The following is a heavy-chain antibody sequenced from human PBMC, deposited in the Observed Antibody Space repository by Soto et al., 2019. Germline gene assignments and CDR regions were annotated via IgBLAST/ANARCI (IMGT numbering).Heavy chain of an antibody. J-gene: IGHJ5*02. CDR3: AREVRQYNWFDP. Sequence: QVQLQESGPGLVKPSETLSLTCTVSGGSISSYYWSWIRQPPGKALEWIGYIYYSGSTNYNPSLNSRVTISVDTSKNQFSLKLSSVSAADTAVYYCAREVRQYNWFDPWGQGTLVTVSS. D-gene: IGHD1-1*01. CDR2: IYYSGST. V-gene: IGHV4-59*01. CDR1: GGSISSYY.